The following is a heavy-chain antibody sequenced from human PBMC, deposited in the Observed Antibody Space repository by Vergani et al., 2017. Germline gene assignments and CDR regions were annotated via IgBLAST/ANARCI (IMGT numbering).Heavy chain of an antibody. D-gene: IGHD6-13*01. CDR3: ARDEIAAAGTAGAFDI. J-gene: IGHJ3*02. CDR2: IIPIFGTA. CDR1: GGTFSSYG. Sequence: QVQLVQSGADMKKPGSSVKVSCKASGGTFSSYGINWVRQAPGQGLEWMGGIIPIFGTANYAQKFQGRGTITADESTSTAYMEVSSLRSEDTAVYYCARDEIAAAGTAGAFDIWGQGTMVTVSS. V-gene: IGHV1-69*01.